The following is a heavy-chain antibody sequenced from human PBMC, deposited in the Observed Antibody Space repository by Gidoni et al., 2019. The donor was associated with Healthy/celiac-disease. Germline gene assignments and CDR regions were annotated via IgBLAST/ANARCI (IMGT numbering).Heavy chain of an antibody. Sequence: EVQLVESGGGLVKHGGSLRLSCEASGFPFSSHSMNWVLQAPGKGLEWVASISSSSSYIYYADSVKGRFTISRDNAKNSLYLQMNSLRAEDTAVYYCATLPLASAYYCYMDVWGKGTTVTVSS. J-gene: IGHJ6*03. CDR1: GFPFSSHS. CDR2: ISSSSSYI. CDR3: ATLPLASAYYCYMDV. V-gene: IGHV3-21*01. D-gene: IGHD3-3*02.